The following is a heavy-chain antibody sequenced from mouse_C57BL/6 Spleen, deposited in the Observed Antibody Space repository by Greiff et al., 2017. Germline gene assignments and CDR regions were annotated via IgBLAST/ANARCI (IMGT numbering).Heavy chain of an antibody. CDR1: GYTFPRFW. D-gene: IGHD2-3*01. CDR3: ARQGLYDGYFYAMDY. Sequence: QAQLKESGAELAKPGASVKLSCKAFGYTFPRFWMHWLKQRPGQGLEWIGNINPSSGYTKYNQKFKDKATLTADKSSSTSYMQLSSLTYEDSAVYYVARQGLYDGYFYAMDYWGQGTTVTVSS. CDR2: INPSSGYT. J-gene: IGHJ4*01. V-gene: IGHV1-7*01.